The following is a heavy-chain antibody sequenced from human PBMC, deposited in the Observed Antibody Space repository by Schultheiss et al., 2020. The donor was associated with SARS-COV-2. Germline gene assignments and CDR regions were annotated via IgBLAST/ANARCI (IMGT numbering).Heavy chain of an antibody. D-gene: IGHD6-19*01. CDR3: AGGIAVDDY. J-gene: IGHJ4*02. V-gene: IGHV4-59*05. CDR2: AHHTGRT. CDR1: GGSISSYY. Sequence: SETLSLTCSVSGGSISSYYWTWIRQPPGKGLEWIGSAHHTGRTYYNPSLKSRVTISVDTSKNQFSLKLSSVTAADTAVYYCAGGIAVDDYWGQGTLVTVSS.